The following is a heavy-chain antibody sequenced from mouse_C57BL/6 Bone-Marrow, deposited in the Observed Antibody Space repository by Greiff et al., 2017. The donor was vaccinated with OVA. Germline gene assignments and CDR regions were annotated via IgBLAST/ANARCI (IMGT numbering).Heavy chain of an antibody. Sequence: QVQLQQSGAELARPGASVKLSCKASGYTFTSYGISWVKQRTGQGLEWIGEIYPRSGNTYYNEKFKGKATLTVDKSSSTAYMQLSSLTSEDSEVYFCARTSTVVAPYAMDYWGQGTSVTVSS. CDR2: IYPRSGNT. D-gene: IGHD1-1*01. V-gene: IGHV1-81*01. CDR3: ARTSTVVAPYAMDY. CDR1: GYTFTSYG. J-gene: IGHJ4*01.